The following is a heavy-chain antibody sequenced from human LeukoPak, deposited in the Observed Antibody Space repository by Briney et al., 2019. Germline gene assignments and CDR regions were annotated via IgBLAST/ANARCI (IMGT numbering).Heavy chain of an antibody. V-gene: IGHV3-11*01. J-gene: IGHJ4*02. D-gene: IGHD2-2*01. CDR3: ASAPISKTNYFDY. CDR2: VSSSGSTI. CDR1: GFTFSDYY. Sequence: GGSLRLSCAASGFTFSDYYMSWIRQAPGKGLEWVSYVSSSGSTIYYADSVKGRFTISRDNAKNSLYLQMNSLRAEDTAVYYCASAPISKTNYFDYWGQGTLVTVSS.